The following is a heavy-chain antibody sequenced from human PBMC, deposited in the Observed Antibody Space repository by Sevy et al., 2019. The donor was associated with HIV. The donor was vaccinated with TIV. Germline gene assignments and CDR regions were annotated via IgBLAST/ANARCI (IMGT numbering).Heavy chain of an antibody. Sequence: GGSLRLSCAASGFTFSDYYMNWVRQAPGKGLEWVSSISGRSSYIHYADSVRGRFTISRDNAKNSLYLQMNSLRADDTAVYFCARDGGCSSTSCLLYFDSWGPGALVTVSS. CDR2: ISGRSSYI. J-gene: IGHJ4*02. CDR1: GFTFSDYY. CDR3: ARDGGCSSTSCLLYFDS. D-gene: IGHD2-2*01. V-gene: IGHV3-21*06.